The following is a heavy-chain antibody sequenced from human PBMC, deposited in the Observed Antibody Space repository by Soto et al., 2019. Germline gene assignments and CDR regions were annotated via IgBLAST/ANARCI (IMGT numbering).Heavy chain of an antibody. CDR1: GYTFTGYY. J-gene: IGHJ6*02. CDR2: INPNSGGT. V-gene: IGHV1-2*02. D-gene: IGHD3-9*01. Sequence: VASVKVSCKASGYTFTGYYMHWVRQAPGQGLEWMGWINPNSGGTNYAQKFQGRVTMTRDTSISTAYMELSRLRSDDTAVYYCARHGDDILTGYYYYGMDVWGQGTTVTVSS. CDR3: ARHGDDILTGYYYYGMDV.